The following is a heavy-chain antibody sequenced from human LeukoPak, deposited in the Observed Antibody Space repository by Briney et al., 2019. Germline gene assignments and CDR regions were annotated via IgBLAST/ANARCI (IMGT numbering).Heavy chain of an antibody. J-gene: IGHJ5*02. CDR2: ISYSGTT. V-gene: IGHV4-39*07. CDR1: GGSISSSSHY. Sequence: SEILSLTCTVSGGSISSSSHYWGWIRQPTGKGLEWIGSISYSGTTYYSPSRKSRLSISVDTSKNQFSLKLNYVTAADTAEYYCARESGFGYSPWGWELPDIESDLTGSNWFDPWGQGTLVTVSS. CDR3: ARESGFGYSPWGWELPDIESDLTGSNWFDP. D-gene: IGHD6-13*01.